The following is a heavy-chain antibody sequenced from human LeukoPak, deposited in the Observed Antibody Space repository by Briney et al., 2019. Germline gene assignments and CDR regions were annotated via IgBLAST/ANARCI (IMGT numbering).Heavy chain of an antibody. CDR1: GYSISSADY. CDR3: VRREDYRGVGY. CDR2: IYRSGSP. D-gene: IGHD4-11*01. J-gene: IGHJ4*02. Sequence: PSETLSLTRAVSGYSISSADYWGWIRPPPGAGLEWIGSIYRSGSPYYNPSLKSRVTISVDTSKNQFSLKLSSVTAADTAVYYCVRREDYRGVGYWGQGTLVTVSS. V-gene: IGHV4-38-2*01.